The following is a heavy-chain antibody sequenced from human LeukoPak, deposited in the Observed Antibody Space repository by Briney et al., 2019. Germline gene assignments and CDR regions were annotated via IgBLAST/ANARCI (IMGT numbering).Heavy chain of an antibody. Sequence: GGSLRLSCAASGFTFSSYWMNWVRQAPGKGLEWVANIKQDGSEKYYVDSVKGRFTISRDNAKNSLYLQMNSLRVDDTAVYYCARALQWLATDAFDIWGQGTMVTVSS. CDR3: ARALQWLATDAFDI. J-gene: IGHJ3*02. CDR1: GFTFSSYW. D-gene: IGHD6-19*01. CDR2: IKQDGSEK. V-gene: IGHV3-7*01.